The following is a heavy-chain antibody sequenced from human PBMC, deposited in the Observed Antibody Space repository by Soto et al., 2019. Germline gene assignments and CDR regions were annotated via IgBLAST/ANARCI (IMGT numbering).Heavy chain of an antibody. J-gene: IGHJ6*02. CDR2: IVVGSGRT. Sequence: SVKVSCNASGFTFSKSAVQLVRHSRGQRLEWIGWIVVGSGRTDYAQKFQERVTITRDMSTGTAYMELSSLRFEDTDVFYCAAQSYETGSDNYYYAMDVWGQGTTVTVSS. CDR3: AAQSYETGSDNYYYAMDV. V-gene: IGHV1-58*01. D-gene: IGHD2-8*01. CDR1: GFTFSKSA.